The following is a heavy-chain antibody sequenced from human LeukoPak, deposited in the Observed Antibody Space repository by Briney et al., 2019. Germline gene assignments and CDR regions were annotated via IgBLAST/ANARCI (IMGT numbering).Heavy chain of an antibody. CDR3: ARDPGGGSNAFDI. V-gene: IGHV4-61*02. J-gene: IGHJ3*02. CDR1: GGSISSGSYY. CDR2: IYTSGST. D-gene: IGHD2-15*01. Sequence: PSETLSLTCTVSGGSISSGSYYWSWIRQPAGKGLEWIGRIYTSGSTNYNPSLKSRVTISVDTSKNQFSLKLSSVTAADTAVYYCARDPGGGSNAFDIWGQGTMVTVSS.